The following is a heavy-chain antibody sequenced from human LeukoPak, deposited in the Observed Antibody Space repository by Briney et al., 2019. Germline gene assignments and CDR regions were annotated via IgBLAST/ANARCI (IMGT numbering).Heavy chain of an antibody. Sequence: GGSLRLSCAASGFTFSSYGMHWVRQAPGKGLEWVSAISGSGYSTYYADSVKGRFTISRDNSKNTLYLQMNSLRAEDTALYFCAQWSRYFDYWGQGTLVTVSS. V-gene: IGHV3-23*01. CDR2: ISGSGYST. J-gene: IGHJ4*02. D-gene: IGHD1-26*01. CDR1: GFTFSSYG. CDR3: AQWSRYFDY.